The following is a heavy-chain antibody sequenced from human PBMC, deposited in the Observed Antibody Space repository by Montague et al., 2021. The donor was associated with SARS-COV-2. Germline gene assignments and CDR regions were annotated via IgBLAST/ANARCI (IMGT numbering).Heavy chain of an antibody. D-gene: IGHD3-10*01. Sequence: SLRLSCAASGFTFDDYAMYWVRQAPGKGLEWVSSISSSSSYMYYADSVKGRFTISRDNAKNSLYLQMNSLRAEDTAVYYCARSHELWFGENPQGPGAFDIWGQGTMVTVSS. V-gene: IGHV3-21*06. CDR1: GFTFDDYA. CDR2: ISSSSSYM. CDR3: ARSHELWFGENPQGPGAFDI. J-gene: IGHJ3*02.